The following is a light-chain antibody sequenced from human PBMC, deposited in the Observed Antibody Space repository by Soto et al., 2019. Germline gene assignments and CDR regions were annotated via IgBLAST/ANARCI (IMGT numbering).Light chain of an antibody. J-gene: IGKJ1*01. CDR1: QSVSNNY. CDR2: GAS. Sequence: EDVLTQSPGTLSLSPGERATLSCRASQSVSNNYLAWYQQKPGQAPRLPIYGASNRATGIPDRFSGSGSGTDFTLTISRLEPEDFAVYYCQQYGSSGTFGQGTNVDI. V-gene: IGKV3-20*01. CDR3: QQYGSSGT.